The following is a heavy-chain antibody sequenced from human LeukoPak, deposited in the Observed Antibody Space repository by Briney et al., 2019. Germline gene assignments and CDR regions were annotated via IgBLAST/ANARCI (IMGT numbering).Heavy chain of an antibody. CDR1: GYTFTNYD. Sequence: GASVKVSCKASGYTFTNYDINWVRQATGQGLEWMGWMNPNSGNTGYAQKFQGRVTMTRNTSISTAYMELSSLRSEDTAVYYCARGWELTYYYYYGMDVWGQGTKVTVSS. D-gene: IGHD1-26*01. CDR2: MNPNSGNT. J-gene: IGHJ6*02. CDR3: ARGWELTYYYYYGMDV. V-gene: IGHV1-8*01.